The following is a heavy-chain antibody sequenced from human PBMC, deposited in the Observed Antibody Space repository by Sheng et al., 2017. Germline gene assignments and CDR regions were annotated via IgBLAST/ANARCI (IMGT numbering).Heavy chain of an antibody. CDR1: GYTFTTYG. Sequence: QVQMVQSGAEVKEPGASVKVSCKASGYTFTTYGISWVRQAPGQGLEWMGWISTYSGNTNYAQKLQGRVTMTTDTSTNTAYMDLRSLRSDDTAIYYCARDKNYYLDYWGQGTLVTVSS. CDR3: ARDKNYYLDY. V-gene: IGHV1-18*01. CDR2: ISTYSGNT. J-gene: IGHJ4*02.